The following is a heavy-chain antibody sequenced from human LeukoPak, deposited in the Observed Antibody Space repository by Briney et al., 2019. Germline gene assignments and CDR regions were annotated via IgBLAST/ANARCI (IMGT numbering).Heavy chain of an antibody. CDR3: AKDHYYYDSSGPVNTPLGY. CDR2: ISYDGSNK. Sequence: GGSLRLSCAASGFTFSSYGMHWVRQAPGKGLEWVAVISYDGSNKYYADSVKGRFTTSRDNSKNTLYLQMNSLRAEDTAVYYCAKDHYYYDSSGPVNTPLGYWGQGTLVTVSS. J-gene: IGHJ4*02. V-gene: IGHV3-30*18. D-gene: IGHD3-22*01. CDR1: GFTFSSYG.